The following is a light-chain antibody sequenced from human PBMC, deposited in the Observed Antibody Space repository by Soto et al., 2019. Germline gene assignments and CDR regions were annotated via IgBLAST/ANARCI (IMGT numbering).Light chain of an antibody. CDR2: GAS. V-gene: IGKV3-20*01. J-gene: IGKJ4*01. Sequence: EIVLTQSPGTLSLSPGERATLSCRASQSVSSSYLAWYQQKPGQAPRLLIYGASSRATGIPDRFSGSGSATDFTLIISRLVPEEFAVYYCQQYGSSPLTFGGGNKVEIK. CDR1: QSVSSSY. CDR3: QQYGSSPLT.